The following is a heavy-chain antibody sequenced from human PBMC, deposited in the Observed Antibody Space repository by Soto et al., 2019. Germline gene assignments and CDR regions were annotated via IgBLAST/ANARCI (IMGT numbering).Heavy chain of an antibody. D-gene: IGHD1-7*01. CDR3: TTDEVTGTTPSLYYGMDV. CDR2: IKSKTDGGTT. Sequence: GGSLRISCASCGFTFYNALMNWVRQAPGKGLEWVGRIKSKTDGGTTDYAAPVKGRFTISRDDSKNTLYLQMNSLKTEDTAVYYCTTDEVTGTTPSLYYGMDVWGQGTTVTVSS. J-gene: IGHJ6*02. V-gene: IGHV3-15*07. CDR1: GFTFYNAL.